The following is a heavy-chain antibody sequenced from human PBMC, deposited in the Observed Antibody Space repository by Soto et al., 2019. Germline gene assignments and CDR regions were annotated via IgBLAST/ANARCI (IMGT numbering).Heavy chain of an antibody. CDR1: GGSISSGGYY. D-gene: IGHD2-2*01. CDR3: ARAFSGEARASMWFDP. Sequence: SETLSLTCTVSGGSISSGGYYWRWIRQHPGKGLEWIGYIYYSGSTYYNPSLKSRVTISVDTSKNQFSLKLSSVTAADTAVYYCARAFSGEARASMWFDPWGQGTLVTVYS. V-gene: IGHV4-31*03. J-gene: IGHJ5*02. CDR2: IYYSGST.